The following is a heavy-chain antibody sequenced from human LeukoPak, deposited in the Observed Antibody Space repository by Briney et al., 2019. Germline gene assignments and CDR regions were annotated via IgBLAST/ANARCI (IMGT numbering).Heavy chain of an antibody. CDR3: ARDRYYYDSSGYSNWFDP. D-gene: IGHD3-22*01. J-gene: IGHJ5*02. V-gene: IGHV1-18*01. CDR2: ISAYNGNT. CDR1: GYTFTSYG. Sequence: VSVKVSCKASGYTFTSYGISWVRQAPGQGLEWMGWISAYNGNTNYAQKLQGRVTMTTDTSTSTAYMELRSLRSDDTAVYYCARDRYYYDSSGYSNWFDPWGQGTLVTVSS.